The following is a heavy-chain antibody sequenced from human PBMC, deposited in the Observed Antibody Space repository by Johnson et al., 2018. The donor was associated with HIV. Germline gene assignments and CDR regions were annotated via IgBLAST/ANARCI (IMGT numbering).Heavy chain of an antibody. CDR2: ISMSGRTI. J-gene: IGHJ3*02. V-gene: IGHV3-11*04. D-gene: IGHD3-10*01. CDR3: ARAPEVRGIDAFDI. CDR1: GFTFSDYY. Sequence: QVQLVESGGGLVQPGRSLRLSCAASGFTFSDYYMSWIRQAPGKGLEWVSYISMSGRTIYYADSVKGRFTISRDNAKNSLYLQMNILTAEDTAVYYCARAPEVRGIDAFDIWGQGTMVTVS.